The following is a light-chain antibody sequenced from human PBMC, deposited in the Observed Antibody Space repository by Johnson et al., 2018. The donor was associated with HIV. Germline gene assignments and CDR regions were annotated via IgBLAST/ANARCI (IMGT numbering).Light chain of an antibody. CDR2: DNN. Sequence: QSVLTQPPSVSAAAGQKVTISCSASSSNIGNNYVSWYQQIPGTAPKLLIYDNNKRPSGIPDRFSGSKSGTSATLGITGLQTGDEADYYCGTWDSSLSSYVFGTGTKVTVL. V-gene: IGLV1-51*01. J-gene: IGLJ1*01. CDR1: SSNIGNNY. CDR3: GTWDSSLSSYV.